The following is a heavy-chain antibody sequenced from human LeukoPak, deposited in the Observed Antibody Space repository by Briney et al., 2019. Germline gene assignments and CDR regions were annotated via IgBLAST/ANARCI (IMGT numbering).Heavy chain of an antibody. CDR3: ARLGGYCTNGVCYGYNWFDP. J-gene: IGHJ5*02. Sequence: PSETLSLTCTVSGVSISSSSYYWGWIRQPPVKGLEWIGSISYSGSTSYNPSLKSRVTISVDPSKNQFSLKLSSVTAADTAVYYCARLGGYCTNGVCYGYNWFDPWGQGTLVPVSS. V-gene: IGHV4-39*01. CDR1: GVSISSSSYY. D-gene: IGHD2-8*01. CDR2: ISYSGST.